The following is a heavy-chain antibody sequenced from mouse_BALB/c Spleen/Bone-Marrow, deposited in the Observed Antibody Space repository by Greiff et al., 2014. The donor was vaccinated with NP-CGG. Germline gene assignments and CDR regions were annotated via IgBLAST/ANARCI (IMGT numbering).Heavy chain of an antibody. Sequence: VQLKESGGDLVKPGGSLKLSCAASGFTFSSYGMSWGRQTPDKRLEWVATISSGGSNTYYPDSVKGRFTISRDNAKNTLYLQMSSLKSEDTAMYYCARHQRYYAMDYGGQGTSVTVSS. J-gene: IGHJ4*01. CDR2: ISSGGSNT. CDR1: GFTFSSYG. V-gene: IGHV5-6*01. CDR3: ARHQRYYAMDY.